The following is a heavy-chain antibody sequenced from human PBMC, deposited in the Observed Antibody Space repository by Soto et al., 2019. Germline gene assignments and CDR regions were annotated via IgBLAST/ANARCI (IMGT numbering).Heavy chain of an antibody. CDR1: GYTFTSYY. V-gene: IGHV1-46*01. D-gene: IGHD3-10*01. CDR2: INPSGGST. CDR3: ARDSRALLWFGELYPYGMDV. J-gene: IGHJ6*02. Sequence: ASVKVSCKASGYTFTSYYTHWVRQAPGQGLEWMGIINPSGGSTTYAQKFQGRVTMTRDTSTSTVYMELSSLRSEDTAVYYCARDSRALLWFGELYPYGMDVWGQGTTVTVS.